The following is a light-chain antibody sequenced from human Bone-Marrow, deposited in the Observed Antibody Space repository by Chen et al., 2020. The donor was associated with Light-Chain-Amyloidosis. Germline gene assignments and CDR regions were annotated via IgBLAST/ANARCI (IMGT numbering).Light chain of an antibody. CDR1: SSYVGGDNH. V-gene: IGLV2-14*01. CDR3: SSYTITNTLV. Sequence: QSALTQPASVSGSPGQSITISCTGTSSYVGGDNHVSWYQQHPDKAPKLMIYEVTNRPSWVPYRFSGSKSDNTASLTISGLQTEDEADYFCSSYTITNTLVFGSGTRVTVL. J-gene: IGLJ1*01. CDR2: EVT.